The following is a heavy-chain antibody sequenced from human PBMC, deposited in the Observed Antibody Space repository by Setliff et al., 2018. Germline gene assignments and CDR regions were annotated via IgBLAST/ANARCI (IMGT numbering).Heavy chain of an antibody. J-gene: IGHJ6*03. D-gene: IGHD2-15*01. V-gene: IGHV1-24*01. Sequence: ASVKVSCKVSGYTLTELSRHWVRQAPGKGLEWMGGFDPEDGETIYAQKFQGRVTMTEDTSTDTAYMELSSLRSDDTAVYYCARVPLPLDIVVVVAATPLEYYYYMDVWGKGTTVTVSS. CDR1: GYTLTELS. CDR3: ARVPLPLDIVVVVAATPLEYYYYMDV. CDR2: FDPEDGET.